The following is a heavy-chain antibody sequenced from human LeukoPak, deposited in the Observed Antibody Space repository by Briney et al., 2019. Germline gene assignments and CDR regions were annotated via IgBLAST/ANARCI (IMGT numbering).Heavy chain of an antibody. V-gene: IGHV1-3*01. CDR1: GYTFTDYH. Sequence: ASVKVSCKASGYTFTDYHIHWVRQAPGQGLQWMGWINAGNGNTKYSQKFQGRVTITRDTSASTAYMELSSLRSEDTAVYYCARARGVGRVYSGYDLGYWGQGTLVTVSS. CDR2: INAGNGNT. CDR3: ARARGVGRVYSGYDLGY. J-gene: IGHJ4*02. D-gene: IGHD5-12*01.